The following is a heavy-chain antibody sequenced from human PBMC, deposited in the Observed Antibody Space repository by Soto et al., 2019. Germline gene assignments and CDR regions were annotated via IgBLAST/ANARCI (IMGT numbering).Heavy chain of an antibody. CDR3: ASVGRHVPGRRFYSPFDY. J-gene: IGHJ4*02. V-gene: IGHV3-33*01. Sequence: QVQLVESGGGVVQPGRSLRLSCAASGFTFSSYGMHWVRQAPGKGLEWVAVIWYDGSNKYYADSVKGRFTISRDNSKNKLYLEMHGLGAEDTAVYYCASVGRHVPGRRFYSPFDYWGQGTLVTVSS. CDR1: GFTFSSYG. D-gene: IGHD4-4*01. CDR2: IWYDGSNK.